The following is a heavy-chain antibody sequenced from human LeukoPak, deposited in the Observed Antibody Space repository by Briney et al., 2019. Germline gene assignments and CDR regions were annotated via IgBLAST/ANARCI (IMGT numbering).Heavy chain of an antibody. CDR3: AREKIAAAGPNYFDY. CDR1: GGSISSSNW. J-gene: IGHJ4*02. Sequence: SETLSLTCAVSGGSISSSNWWSWVRQPPGKGLEWIGYIYYSGSTNYNPSLKSRVTISVDTSKNQFSLKLSSVTAADTAVYYCAREKIAAAGPNYFDYWGQGTLVTVSS. D-gene: IGHD6-13*01. CDR2: IYYSGST. V-gene: IGHV4-4*02.